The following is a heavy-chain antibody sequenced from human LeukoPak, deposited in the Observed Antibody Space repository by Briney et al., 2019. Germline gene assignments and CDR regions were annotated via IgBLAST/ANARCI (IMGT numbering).Heavy chain of an antibody. CDR1: GFTFSSYS. Sequence: MAGGSLRLSCAASGFTFSSYSMNWVPQAPGKGLEWVSSISSSSSYLYYADSVKGRFTIYRDNAKNSLYLQMNSLRAEDTAVYYCARVDTIFGVVIPTFDYWGQGTLVTVSS. D-gene: IGHD3-3*01. CDR2: ISSSSSYL. V-gene: IGHV3-21*01. CDR3: ARVDTIFGVVIPTFDY. J-gene: IGHJ4*02.